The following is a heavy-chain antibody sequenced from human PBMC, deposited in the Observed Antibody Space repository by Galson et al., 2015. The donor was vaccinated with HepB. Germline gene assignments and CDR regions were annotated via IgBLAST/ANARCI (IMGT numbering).Heavy chain of an antibody. CDR3: AKDGPRRAVTTGGPVDY. J-gene: IGHJ4*02. CDR1: GFTFDDYA. Sequence: SLRLSCAASGFTFDDYAMHWVRQAPGKGLEWVSGISWNSGNIGYADSVKGRFTISRDNAKNSLYPQMNSLRAEDTALYYCAKDGPRRAVTTGGPVDYWGQGTLVTVSS. CDR2: ISWNSGNI. V-gene: IGHV3-9*01. D-gene: IGHD4-17*01.